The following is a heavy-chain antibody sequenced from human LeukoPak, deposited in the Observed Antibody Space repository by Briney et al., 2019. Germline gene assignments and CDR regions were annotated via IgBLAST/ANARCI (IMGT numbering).Heavy chain of an antibody. D-gene: IGHD6-13*01. Sequence: SETLSLTCIVSGYSISSGYYWGWIRQPPGQGLEWIGNIHHSGSTYYNPSLKSRVTISVDTSKNQLSLKLSSVTAADTAVYYCARVAAGIGFFQHWGQGTLVTVSS. CDR1: GYSISSGYY. CDR2: IHHSGST. CDR3: ARVAAGIGFFQH. J-gene: IGHJ1*01. V-gene: IGHV4-38-2*02.